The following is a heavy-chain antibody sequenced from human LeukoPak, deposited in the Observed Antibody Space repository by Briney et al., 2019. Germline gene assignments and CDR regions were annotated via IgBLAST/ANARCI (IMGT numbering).Heavy chain of an antibody. CDR1: GFTFSSYA. CDR2: ISGSGGST. CDR3: AKSYSSWDAFDI. J-gene: IGHJ3*02. V-gene: IGHV3-23*01. D-gene: IGHD6-13*01. Sequence: GGSLRLSCAASGFTFSSYAMSWVRQAPGKGLEWVSAISGSGGSTYYADSVKGRFTISRDNSKNTLYLQMTSLRAEDTAVYYCAKSYSSWDAFDIWGQGTMVTVSS.